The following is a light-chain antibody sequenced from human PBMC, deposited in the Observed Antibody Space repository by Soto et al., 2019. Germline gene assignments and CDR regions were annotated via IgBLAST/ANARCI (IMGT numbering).Light chain of an antibody. Sequence: VLTRYQATLSLSPGKRATLSCRASKIVDFHLAWYQQKPGQAPRLLIHGASSRATGIPGRFSGSGSGTDFTLTISRLEPEDFAVYYCQQYGSSPRTFGQGTTGDIK. CDR3: QQYGSSPRT. CDR2: GAS. V-gene: IGKV3-20*01. J-gene: IGKJ1*01. CDR1: KIVDFH.